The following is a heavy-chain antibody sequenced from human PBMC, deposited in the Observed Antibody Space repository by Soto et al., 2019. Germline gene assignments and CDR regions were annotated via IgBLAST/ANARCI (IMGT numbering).Heavy chain of an antibody. D-gene: IGHD3-16*01. V-gene: IGHV1-69*13. CDR2: IIPIFGTA. CDR3: AREQSGEIMTMTDAFDI. Sequence: ASVKVSCEASGGTLSSYAISWVRPAPGQRLEWMGGIIPIFGTANYAQKFQGRVTITADESTSTAYMEVSSLRSEDTALYYCAREQSGEIMTMTDAFDIWGQGTMVTVSS. CDR1: GGTLSSYA. J-gene: IGHJ3*02.